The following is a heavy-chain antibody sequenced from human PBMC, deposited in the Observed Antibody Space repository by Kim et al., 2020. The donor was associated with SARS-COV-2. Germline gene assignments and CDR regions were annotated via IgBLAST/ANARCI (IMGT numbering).Heavy chain of an antibody. J-gene: IGHJ4*02. Sequence: YAQKLQGRVTMTTDTSTSTAYMELRSLRSDDTAVYYCARDALVGSGWYGYWGQGTLVTVSS. CDR3: ARDALVGSGWYGY. D-gene: IGHD6-19*01. V-gene: IGHV1-18*01.